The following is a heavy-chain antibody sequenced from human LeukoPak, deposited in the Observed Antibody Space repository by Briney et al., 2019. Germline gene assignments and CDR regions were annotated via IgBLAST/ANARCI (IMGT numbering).Heavy chain of an antibody. CDR2: ISYIGST. V-gene: IGHV4-59*11. J-gene: IGHJ3*02. D-gene: IGHD4-17*01. CDR1: DDSFSSHY. CDR3: ARDLVTVTKGFDI. Sequence: SETLSLTCAVSDDSFSSHYWTWIRQPPGKGLEWIGYISYIGSTNYNPSLKSRVTISIDTSKNEFSLKLTSVTAADTALYYCARDLVTVTKGFDIWGQGTMVTVSS.